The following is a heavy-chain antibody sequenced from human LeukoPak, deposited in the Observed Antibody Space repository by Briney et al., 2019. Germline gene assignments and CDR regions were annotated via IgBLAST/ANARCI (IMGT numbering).Heavy chain of an antibody. CDR2: MNPNRGTT. D-gene: IGHD3-22*01. V-gene: IGHV1-8*01. CDR1: GYIFTTYD. CDR3: ARGFYDTNGYYYRLDF. Sequence: ASVKVSCKASGYIFTTYDINWVRQATGQGLAWMGWMNPNRGTTGYAQKFQGRVTMTRNTSISTAYMELSSLRSEDTAVYYCARGFYDTNGYYYRLDFWGQGTLVTVSS. J-gene: IGHJ4*02.